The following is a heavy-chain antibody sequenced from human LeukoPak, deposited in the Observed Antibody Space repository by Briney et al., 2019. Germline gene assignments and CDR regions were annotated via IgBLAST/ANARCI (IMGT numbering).Heavy chain of an antibody. CDR1: GDSISNINYY. D-gene: IGHD3-3*01. Sequence: KSSETLSLTCTVSGDSISNINYYWGWIRQPPGKGLEWIGSIYHSGSTYYNPSLKSRVTISVDTSKNQFSLKLSSVTAADTAVYYCARSNYDFPIDYWGQGTLVTVSS. V-gene: IGHV4-39*07. CDR2: IYHSGST. CDR3: ARSNYDFPIDY. J-gene: IGHJ4*02.